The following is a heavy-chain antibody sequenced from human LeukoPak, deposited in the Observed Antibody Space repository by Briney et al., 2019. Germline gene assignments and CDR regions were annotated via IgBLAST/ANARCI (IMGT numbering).Heavy chain of an antibody. V-gene: IGHV4-34*01. CDR1: GGPFSGFY. Sequence: SETLSLTCAVYGGPFSGFYWSWIRQPPGKGLEWIGEINHGGTPNYNTSLKSRVTISVDTSKNQFSLRLTSLTAADTAVYYCARGGGPRAYYFDFWGQGIQVTVCS. D-gene: IGHD3-16*01. J-gene: IGHJ4*02. CDR2: INHGGTP. CDR3: ARGGGPRAYYFDF.